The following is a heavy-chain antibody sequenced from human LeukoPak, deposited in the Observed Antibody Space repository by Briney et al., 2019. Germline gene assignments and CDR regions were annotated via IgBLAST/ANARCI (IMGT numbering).Heavy chain of an antibody. CDR3: ASSGYQYYFDY. CDR2: IYYSGST. Sequence: PSETLSLTCTVSGGSISSYYGSWIRQPPGKGLEWIGYIYYSGSTNYNPSLKSRVTISVDTSKNQSSLKLSSVTAADTAVYYCASSGYQYYFDYWSQGTLVTVSS. J-gene: IGHJ4*02. CDR1: GGSISSYY. V-gene: IGHV4-59*01. D-gene: IGHD3-22*01.